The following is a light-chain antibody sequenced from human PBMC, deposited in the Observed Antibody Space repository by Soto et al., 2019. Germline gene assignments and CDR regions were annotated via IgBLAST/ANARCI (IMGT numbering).Light chain of an antibody. Sequence: IVLTQSPGTLSLSPGERATLSCRATQSVSSGYLAWYQHKPGQAPRLLMSGASSRATGIPDRFSGSGSGTDFTLTISRLEPEDFAVYYCQQFVSSPITFGGGTKVEIK. CDR1: QSVSSGY. J-gene: IGKJ4*01. CDR2: GAS. V-gene: IGKV3-20*01. CDR3: QQFVSSPIT.